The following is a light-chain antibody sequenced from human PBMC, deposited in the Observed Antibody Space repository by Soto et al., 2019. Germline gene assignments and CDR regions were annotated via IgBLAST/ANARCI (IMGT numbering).Light chain of an antibody. CDR2: EVN. CDR1: RSDIGDSNF. Sequence: QSVLTQPASVSGSPGQSVTISCTGPRSDIGDSNFISWYQHSPGKAPRLLIYEVNNRPSGVSKRFSGSKAVNTASLTISGLLDDDEADYFCASFRSGTSLGFGSGTKGTVL. CDR3: ASFRSGTSLG. J-gene: IGLJ6*01. V-gene: IGLV2-14*01.